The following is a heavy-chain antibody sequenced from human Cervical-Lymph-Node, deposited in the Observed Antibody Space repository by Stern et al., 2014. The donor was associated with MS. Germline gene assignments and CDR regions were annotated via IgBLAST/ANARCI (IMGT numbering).Heavy chain of an antibody. CDR3: ARDFDDYVGPDY. V-gene: IGHV1-18*01. CDR2: ISSNNGDR. D-gene: IGHD4-17*01. J-gene: IGHJ4*02. Sequence: VQLLKSGPEVKKPGASVKVSCKASGYTFTNYGITWVRQAPGQGLEWMGWISSNNGDRKYVQRFQGRVTMTTDTSTSTAYMELRSLRSDDTAVYYCARDFDDYVGPDYWGQGTLVIVSS. CDR1: GYTFTNYG.